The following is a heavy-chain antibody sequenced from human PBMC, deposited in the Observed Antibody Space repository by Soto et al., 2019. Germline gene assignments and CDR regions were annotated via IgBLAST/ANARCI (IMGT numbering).Heavy chain of an antibody. J-gene: IGHJ4*02. D-gene: IGHD3-10*02. CDR1: GYTFTNYG. CDR3: AICPESRSTVYFYY. CDR2: ISAYNGNT. Sequence: QVQLVQSGAEVKKPGASVKVSCKASGYTFTNYGISWVRQAPGQGLEWMGWISAYNGNTNYEQKLQGRVTMTTDTSTSPAYMELRSLRSDDTAVYYCAICPESRSTVYFYYWGQGTLVTVSS. V-gene: IGHV1-18*01.